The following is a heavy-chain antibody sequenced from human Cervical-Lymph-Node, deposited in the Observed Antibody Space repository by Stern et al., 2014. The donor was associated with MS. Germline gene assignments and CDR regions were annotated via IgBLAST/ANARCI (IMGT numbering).Heavy chain of an antibody. J-gene: IGHJ4*02. CDR3: ARLSTVVDY. Sequence: QLQLQESGPGLVKPSETLSLTCPVSGDSISSYYWSWIRQPPGKGLEWIGHVYYSGSTYYNPSLTGRVTISVDTSKQQFSLKSNSVTAADTAVYYCARLSTVVDYWGQGTLVTVSS. V-gene: IGHV4-59*08. CDR1: GDSISSYY. D-gene: IGHD4-23*01. CDR2: VYYSGST.